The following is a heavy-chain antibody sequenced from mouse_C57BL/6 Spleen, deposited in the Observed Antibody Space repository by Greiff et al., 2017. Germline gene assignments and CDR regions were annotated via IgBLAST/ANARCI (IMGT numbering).Heavy chain of an antibody. D-gene: IGHD1-1*01. J-gene: IGHJ1*03. CDR3: ARSLYYYGSSPWYFDV. V-gene: IGHV1-55*01. CDR2: IYPGSGST. Sequence: VQLQQPGAELVKPGASVKMSCKASGYTFTSYWITWVKQRPGQGLEWIGDIYPGSGSTNYNEKFKSKATLTVDTSSSTAYMQLSSLTSEDSAVYYCARSLYYYGSSPWYFDVWGTGTTVTVSS. CDR1: GYTFTSYW.